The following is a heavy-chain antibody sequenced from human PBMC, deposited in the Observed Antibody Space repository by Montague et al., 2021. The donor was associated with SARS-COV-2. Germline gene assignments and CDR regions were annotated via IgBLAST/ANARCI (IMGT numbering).Heavy chain of an antibody. J-gene: IGHJ4*02. D-gene: IGHD3-22*01. Sequence: SLRLSCAASGFTFSSYAMHWVRQAPGKGLEWVAVISYDGSNKYYADSVKGRFTISRDNSKNTLYLQMNSLRAEDTAVYYCARDGGWYYDSSGYYYRPHLGGGASYFDYWGQGTLVTVSS. CDR2: ISYDGSNK. CDR1: GFTFSSYA. CDR3: ARDGGWYYDSSGYYYRPHLGGGASYFDY. V-gene: IGHV3-30-3*01.